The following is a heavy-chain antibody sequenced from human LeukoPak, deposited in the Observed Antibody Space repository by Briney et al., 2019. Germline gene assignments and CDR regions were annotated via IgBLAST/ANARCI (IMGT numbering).Heavy chain of an antibody. Sequence: PGGSLRLSCAASGFTFSSYAMSWVRQAPGKGLEWVSSISSSSSYIYYADSVKGRFTISRDNAKNSLYLQMNSLRAEDTAVYYCARASGRGDAFDIWGQGTMVTVSS. CDR2: ISSSSSYI. CDR3: ARASGRGDAFDI. D-gene: IGHD3-10*01. CDR1: GFTFSSYA. J-gene: IGHJ3*02. V-gene: IGHV3-21*01.